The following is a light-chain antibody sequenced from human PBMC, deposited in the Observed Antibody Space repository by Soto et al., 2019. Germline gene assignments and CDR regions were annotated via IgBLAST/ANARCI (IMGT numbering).Light chain of an antibody. CDR1: QSISSW. Sequence: DIQMTQSPSTLSASVGDRVTITCRASQSISSWLAWYQQKPGKAPKLLIYKASSLESGVPSRFSGSGSGTEFTLTISSLQPDDFATYYCQKYNSYSPALTFGGWSKVDIX. V-gene: IGKV1-5*03. CDR3: QKYNSYSPALT. CDR2: KAS. J-gene: IGKJ4*01.